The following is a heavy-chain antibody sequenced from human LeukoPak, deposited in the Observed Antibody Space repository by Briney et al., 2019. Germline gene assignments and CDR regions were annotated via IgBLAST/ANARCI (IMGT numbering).Heavy chain of an antibody. CDR2: INHSGST. Sequence: SETLSLTCAVYGGSFSGYYWSWIRQPPGKGLEWNGEINHSGSTNYNPSLKSRVTISVDTSKNQFSLKLSSVTAADTAVYYCARAYGSGTQSWYFDLWGRGTLVTVSS. D-gene: IGHD3-10*01. V-gene: IGHV4-34*01. CDR3: ARAYGSGTQSWYFDL. J-gene: IGHJ2*01. CDR1: GGSFSGYY.